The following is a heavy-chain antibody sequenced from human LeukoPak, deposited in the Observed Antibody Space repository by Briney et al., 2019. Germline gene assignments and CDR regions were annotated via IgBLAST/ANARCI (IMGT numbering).Heavy chain of an antibody. D-gene: IGHD3-22*01. CDR2: IKSDGST. Sequence: PGGSLRLSCAASGYSFSSNWMHWVRQAPGKGLVWVSRIKSDGSTNYADSVKGRFTISRDNAKNTVSLQMNSLRAEDTALYYITKAPSEIGGYYPEYFRHWGQGTLVTVSS. CDR1: GYSFSSNW. CDR3: TKAPSEIGGYYPEYFRH. J-gene: IGHJ1*01. V-gene: IGHV3-74*01.